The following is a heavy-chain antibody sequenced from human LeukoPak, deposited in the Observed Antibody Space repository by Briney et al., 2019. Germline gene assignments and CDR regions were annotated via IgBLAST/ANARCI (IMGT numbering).Heavy chain of an antibody. CDR1: GGTFSSYA. V-gene: IGHV1-2*06. CDR2: INPNIGGT. CDR3: TRVALPSYYMDV. Sequence: ASVRVSCTPSGGTFSSYAISWVRQAPGQGLEWMGRINPNIGGTNYAQKFQGRVTMTRDTSISTAYMALSRLRSDDTAVYYCTRVALPSYYMDVWGKGNTVTVSS. J-gene: IGHJ6*03.